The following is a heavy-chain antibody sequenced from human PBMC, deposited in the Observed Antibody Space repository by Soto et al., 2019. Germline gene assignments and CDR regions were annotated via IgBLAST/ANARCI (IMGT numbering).Heavy chain of an antibody. V-gene: IGHV3-23*01. CDR3: ANIPIVSPSGGYCTNSVCYRADNFDY. D-gene: IGHD2-8*01. Sequence: GGSLRLSCAASGFTFSSYAMSWVRQAPGKGLEWVSAISGSGGSTYYADSVKGRFTISRDNSKNTLYLQMNSLRAEDTAVYYCANIPIVSPSGGYCTNSVCYRADNFDYWGQGTLVTVSS. CDR1: GFTFSSYA. CDR2: ISGSGGST. J-gene: IGHJ4*02.